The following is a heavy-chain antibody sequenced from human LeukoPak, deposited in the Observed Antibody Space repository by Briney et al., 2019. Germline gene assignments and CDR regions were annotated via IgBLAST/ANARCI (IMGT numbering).Heavy chain of an antibody. CDR2: IWYDGSNK. CDR1: GFTVSSYG. CDR3: AKDLQGITGTSDY. D-gene: IGHD1-20*01. J-gene: IGHJ4*02. V-gene: IGHV3-33*06. Sequence: GGSLRLSCAASGFTVSSYGMHWVRQAPGKGLEWVAVIWYDGSNKYYADSVKGRFTISRDNSKNTLYLQMNSLRAEDTAVYYCAKDLQGITGTSDYWGQGTLVTVSS.